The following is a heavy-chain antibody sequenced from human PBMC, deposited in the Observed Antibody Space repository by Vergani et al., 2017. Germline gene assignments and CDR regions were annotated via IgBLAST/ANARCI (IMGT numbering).Heavy chain of an antibody. CDR2: ISGSGGST. Sequence: EVQLLESGGGLVQPGGSLRLSCAASGFTFSSYAMSWVRQAPGKGLEWVSAISGSGGSTYYADSVKCRFTISRDNSKNTLYLQMNSLRAEDTAVYYCAKDRNSGSYRARFDYWGQGTLVTVSS. D-gene: IGHD1-26*01. V-gene: IGHV3-23*01. CDR3: AKDRNSGSYRARFDY. CDR1: GFTFSSYA. J-gene: IGHJ4*02.